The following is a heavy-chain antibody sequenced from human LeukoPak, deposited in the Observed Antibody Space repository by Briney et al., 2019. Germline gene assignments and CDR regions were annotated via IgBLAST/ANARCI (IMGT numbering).Heavy chain of an antibody. D-gene: IGHD6-6*01. CDR2: IYHSGST. J-gene: IGHJ5*02. V-gene: IGHV4-38-2*01. Sequence: PSETLSLTCAVSGYSISSGYYWGWIRQPPGKGLEWIGSIYHSGSTYYNPSLKSRVTISVDTSKNQFSLKLSSVTAADTAVYCCARSSNWFDPWGQGTLVTVSS. CDR1: GYSISSGYY. CDR3: ARSSNWFDP.